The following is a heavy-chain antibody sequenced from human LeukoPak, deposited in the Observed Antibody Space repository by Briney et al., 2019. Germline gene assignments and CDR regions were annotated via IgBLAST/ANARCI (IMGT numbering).Heavy chain of an antibody. CDR1: GFTFSSYS. Sequence: GGSLRLSCAASGFTFSSYSMNWVRQAPGKGLEWVSYISSSSSTIYYADSVKGRFTISRDNAKNSLYLQMNSLRVDDTAIYYCTKGCGDTCYSDFDYWGQGSLVTVSS. J-gene: IGHJ4*02. CDR2: ISSSSSTI. V-gene: IGHV3-48*01. CDR3: TKGCGDTCYSDFDY. D-gene: IGHD2-15*01.